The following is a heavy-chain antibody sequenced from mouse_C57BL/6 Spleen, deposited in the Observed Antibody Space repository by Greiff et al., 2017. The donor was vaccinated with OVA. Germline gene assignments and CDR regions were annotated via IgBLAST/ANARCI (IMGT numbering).Heavy chain of an antibody. J-gene: IGHJ1*03. V-gene: IGHV1-50*01. CDR2: IDPSDSYT. CDR3: ARSGGYFDV. Sequence: QVQLQQPGAELVKPGASVKLSCKASGYTFTSYWMQWVKQRPGQGLEWIGEIDPSDSYTNYNQKFKGKATLTVDTSSSTAYLQLSSLPSEDSAVYYCARSGGYFDVWGTGTTVTVSS. CDR1: GYTFTSYW.